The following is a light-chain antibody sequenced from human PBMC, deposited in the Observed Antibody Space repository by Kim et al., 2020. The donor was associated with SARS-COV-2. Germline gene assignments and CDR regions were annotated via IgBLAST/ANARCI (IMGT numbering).Light chain of an antibody. CDR1: QAIGTY. CDR2: YAS. Sequence: ASVGDRLPIPCRASQAIGTYLAWYQQKPGKAPKLLIFYASNLDSGVSSRFSGSGAGTEFTLTINNLQPDDFATYYCQQYDTYSPFTFGPGTKLEI. V-gene: IGKV1-5*01. CDR3: QQYDTYSPFT. J-gene: IGKJ2*01.